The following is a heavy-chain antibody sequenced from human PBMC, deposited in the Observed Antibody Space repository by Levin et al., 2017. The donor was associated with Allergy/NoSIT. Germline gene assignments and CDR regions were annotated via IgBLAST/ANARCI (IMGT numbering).Heavy chain of an antibody. Sequence: GGSLRLSCAASRFTFSRYWMAWVRQAPGKGLEWVATIKPDGSEKYYVDSVKGRFTISRDNAKNSMYLQMNSLRAEDAAVYYCARESVDDDVFDIWGHGTMVTVSS. CDR3: ARESVDDDVFDI. CDR1: RFTFSRYW. J-gene: IGHJ3*02. V-gene: IGHV3-7*04. D-gene: IGHD5-12*01. CDR2: IKPDGSEK.